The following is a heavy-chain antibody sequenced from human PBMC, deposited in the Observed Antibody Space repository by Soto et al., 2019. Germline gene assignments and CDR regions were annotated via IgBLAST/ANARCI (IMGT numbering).Heavy chain of an antibody. CDR3: PRGGFDRFDH. Sequence: GGSLSLACSPSGFTCANYWMHWVRPAPGKWLGWVARISDYGRINYADSAKDRFIISRGDARSDMSLQLNALTVEDTATYYCPRGGFDRFDHWGQGALVTVSS. J-gene: IGHJ4*02. CDR1: GFTCANYW. CDR2: ISDYGRI. V-gene: IGHV3-74*01.